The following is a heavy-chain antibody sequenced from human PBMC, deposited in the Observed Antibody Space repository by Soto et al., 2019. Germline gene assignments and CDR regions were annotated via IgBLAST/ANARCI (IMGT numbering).Heavy chain of an antibody. CDR2: IYHSGST. J-gene: IGHJ6*02. CDR1: GGSISSGGYS. Sequence: PSETLSLTCAVSGGSISSGGYSWSWIRQPPGKGLEWIGYIYHSGSTYYNPSLKSRVTISVDRSKNQFSLKLSSVTAADTAVYYCARDGGYGSMGVWGQGTTVTVSS. V-gene: IGHV4-30-2*01. CDR3: ARDGGYGSMGV. D-gene: IGHD3-10*01.